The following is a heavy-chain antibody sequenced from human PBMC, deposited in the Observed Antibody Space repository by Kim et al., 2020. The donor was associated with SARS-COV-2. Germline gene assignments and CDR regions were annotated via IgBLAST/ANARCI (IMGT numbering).Heavy chain of an antibody. CDR1: GGTFSSYA. Sequence: ASVKVSCKASGGTFSSYAISWVRQAPGQGLEWMGGIIPIFGTANYAQKFQGRVTITADESTSTAYMELSSLRSEDTAVYYCARAIGYYDSSGYRYYYGMDVWGQGTTVTVSS. CDR2: IIPIFGTA. V-gene: IGHV1-69*13. D-gene: IGHD3-22*01. J-gene: IGHJ6*02. CDR3: ARAIGYYDSSGYRYYYGMDV.